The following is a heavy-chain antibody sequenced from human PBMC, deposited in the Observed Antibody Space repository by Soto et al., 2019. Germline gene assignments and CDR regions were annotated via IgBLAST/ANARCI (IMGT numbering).Heavy chain of an antibody. CDR3: EEEESLNFYYSVSAV. Sequence: AQGKGLEWVSAISGSGGSTYYADSVKGRFTISRDNSKNTLYLQMNSLRAEDTAVYYFEEEESLNFYYSVSAVWGKGTTVTVSS. J-gene: IGHJ6*04. D-gene: IGHD1-26*01. V-gene: IGHV3-23*01. CDR2: ISGSGGST.